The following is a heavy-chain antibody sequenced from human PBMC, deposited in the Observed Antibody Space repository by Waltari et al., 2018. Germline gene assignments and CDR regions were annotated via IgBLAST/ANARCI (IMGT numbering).Heavy chain of an antibody. CDR1: GFTFSSYS. J-gene: IGHJ4*02. CDR3: ARATEAFDY. V-gene: IGHV3-48*04. CDR2: ISSSSSTI. Sequence: EVQLVESGGGLVQPGGSLRLSCAASGFTFSSYSMNWVRQAPGKGCEWVSYISSSSSTIYYADSVKGRFTISRDNAKNSLYLQMNSLRAEDTAVYYCARATEAFDYWGQGTLVTVSS.